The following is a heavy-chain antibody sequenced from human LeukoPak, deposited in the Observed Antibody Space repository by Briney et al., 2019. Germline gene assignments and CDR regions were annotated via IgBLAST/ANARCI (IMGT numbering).Heavy chain of an antibody. D-gene: IGHD3-10*01. CDR3: ARITMVRGAMGGFDY. V-gene: IGHV2-70*11. CDR2: IDWDDDK. CDR1: GFSLSTSGMC. Sequence: QSGPALVKPTQTLTLTCTFSGFSLSTSGMCVSWIRQPPGKALEWLARIDWDDDKYYSTSLKTRLTISKDTSKNQVVLTMINMDPVDTATYYCARITMVRGAMGGFDYWGQGTLVTVSS. J-gene: IGHJ4*02.